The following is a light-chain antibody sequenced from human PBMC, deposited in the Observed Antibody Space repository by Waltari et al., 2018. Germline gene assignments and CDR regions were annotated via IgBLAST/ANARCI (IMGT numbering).Light chain of an antibody. J-gene: IGLJ2*01. Sequence: QSALTQPASVSGSPGQSITISCTGTRSDVGSYNHVSWYQQHPGKAPKLMIYDVNNLPSGVSNRFSGSKSGNTASLTISGLQAEDEADYYCSSKNSGTPVVFGGGTKLTVL. CDR1: RSDVGSYNH. CDR3: SSKNSGTPVV. V-gene: IGLV2-14*01. CDR2: DVN.